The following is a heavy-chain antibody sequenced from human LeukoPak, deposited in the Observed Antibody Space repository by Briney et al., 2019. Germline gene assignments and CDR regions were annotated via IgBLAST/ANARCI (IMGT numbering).Heavy chain of an antibody. V-gene: IGHV3-21*01. CDR1: GFTFSSYS. CDR2: ISSSSSYI. D-gene: IGHD1-26*01. J-gene: IGHJ4*02. CDR3: ARMVGELLRETDY. Sequence: GGSLRLSCAASGFTFSSYSMNWVRQAPGKGLEWVSSISSSSSYIYYADSVKGRFTISRDSAKNSLYLQMNSLRAEDTAVYYCARMVGELLRETDYWGQGTLVTVSS.